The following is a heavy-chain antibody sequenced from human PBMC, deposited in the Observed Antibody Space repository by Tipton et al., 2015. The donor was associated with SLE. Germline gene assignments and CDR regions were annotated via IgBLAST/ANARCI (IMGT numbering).Heavy chain of an antibody. V-gene: IGHV4-39*07. CDR1: GGSVSSSSKY. Sequence: TLSLTCTVSGGSVSSSSKYWAWIRRPPGKGLEWIGSIYYTGTTTYYNSLHKSRVTMSVDTSKNQFSLRLTSVIAADTAVYYCARLHGYSYGLNWFDPWGQGTLISVSS. CDR3: ARLHGYSYGLNWFDP. J-gene: IGHJ5*02. CDR2: IYYTGTTT. D-gene: IGHD5-18*01.